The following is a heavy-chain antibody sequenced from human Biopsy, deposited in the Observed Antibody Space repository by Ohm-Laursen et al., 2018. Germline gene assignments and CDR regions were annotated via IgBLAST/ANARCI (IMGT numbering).Heavy chain of an antibody. CDR1: GYTFAGYY. V-gene: IGHV1-2*02. Sequence: ESSVKASCKPSGYTFAGYYLHWVRQAPGHGLEWIGWINPNSGNANYAQSFQGRLTVTRDTSISTAYMELTSLTFGDAAIYFCARVPAYPSIDGYYGLDLWGQGTTVIVSS. J-gene: IGHJ6*02. D-gene: IGHD3-9*01. CDR3: ARVPAYPSIDGYYGLDL. CDR2: INPNSGNA.